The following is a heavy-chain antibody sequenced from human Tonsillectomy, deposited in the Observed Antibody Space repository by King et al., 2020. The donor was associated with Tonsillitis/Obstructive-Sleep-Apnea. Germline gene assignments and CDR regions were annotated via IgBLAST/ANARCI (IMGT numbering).Heavy chain of an antibody. J-gene: IGHJ4*02. Sequence: VQLQESGPGLVKPSETLSLTCTVSGGSISTYYWSWIRQPPGKGLEWIGYISYSGNTNYNPSLRSRITLSLDTSKNQFSLKLSSVTAADTAVYYCARDGVLGDWGQGNLVTVSS. CDR3: ARDGVLGD. D-gene: IGHD3-3*01. CDR1: GGSISTYY. CDR2: ISYSGNT. V-gene: IGHV4-59*13.